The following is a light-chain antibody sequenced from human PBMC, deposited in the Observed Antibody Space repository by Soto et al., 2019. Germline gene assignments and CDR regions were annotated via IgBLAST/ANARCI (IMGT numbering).Light chain of an antibody. CDR3: QHRCK. CDR2: AAS. CDR1: QSVSSY. J-gene: IGKJ4*02. V-gene: IGKV3-11*01. Sequence: EIALTQSPATLSLFPGERATHSCRASQSVSSYLAWYQQKPGQAPRLLMYAASNRATGIPARFSGSGSGTDFTLTISSLEPEDFAVYYCQHRCKFGGGTKVEIK.